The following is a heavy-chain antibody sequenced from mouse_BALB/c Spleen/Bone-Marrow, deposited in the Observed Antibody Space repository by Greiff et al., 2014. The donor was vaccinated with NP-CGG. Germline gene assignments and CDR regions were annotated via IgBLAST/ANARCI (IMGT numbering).Heavy chain of an antibody. Sequence: DVQLVESGTVLARPGAAVKMSCKASGYTFSNYWMHWVKQRPGQGLEWIGTIHPGNSDTTYNQKFKGKAKLTAVTSTSTAYMELSSLTNEDSAVYYCTTLARNNFDYWGQGTTFTVSS. CDR2: IHPGNSDT. CDR3: TTLARNNFDY. D-gene: IGHD3-1*01. J-gene: IGHJ2*01. V-gene: IGHV1-5*01. CDR1: GYTFSNYW.